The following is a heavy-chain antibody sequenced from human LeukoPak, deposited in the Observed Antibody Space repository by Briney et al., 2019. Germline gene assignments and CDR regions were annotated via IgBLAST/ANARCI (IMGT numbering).Heavy chain of an antibody. J-gene: IGHJ4*02. V-gene: IGHV3-30*03. D-gene: IGHD5-12*01. Sequence: GGSLRLSCAASGFSFSAYDMHWVRQAPGKGLEWVAEISYDGSDKYYADSVKGRFTISRDNSKNTLYLQMNSLRAEDTAMYYCARRGKPYSDSDHLIDCWGQGTLVTVSS. CDR2: ISYDGSDK. CDR3: ARRGKPYSDSDHLIDC. CDR1: GFSFSAYD.